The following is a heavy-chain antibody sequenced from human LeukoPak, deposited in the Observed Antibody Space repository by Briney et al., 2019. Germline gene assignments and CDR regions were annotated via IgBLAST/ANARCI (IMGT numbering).Heavy chain of an antibody. D-gene: IGHD4-23*01. V-gene: IGHV3-30*04. CDR3: ASTSTVVTPFFDY. CDR2: ISYDGSNK. CDR1: GFTFRSYA. Sequence: GGSLRLSCAASGFTFRSYAMHWVRQAPGKGLEWEAAISYDGSNKYYADSVKGRFTISRDNSKNTLYLQMNSLRAEDTAVYYCASTSTVVTPFFDYWGQGTLVTVSS. J-gene: IGHJ4*02.